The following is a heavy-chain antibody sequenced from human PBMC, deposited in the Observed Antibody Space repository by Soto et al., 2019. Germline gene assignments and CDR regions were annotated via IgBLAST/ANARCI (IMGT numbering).Heavy chain of an antibody. D-gene: IGHD3-10*01. V-gene: IGHV4-61*01. CDR1: GGSVSSGSYY. J-gene: IGHJ3*01. CDR3: ARVWGGVFDF. CDR2: IYYSGST. Sequence: PSETLSLTCTVSGGSVSSGSYYWSWIRQPPGKGLEWIGYIYYSGSTNYNPSLKSRVTISVDTSKNQFSLKLSSVTAADTAVYYCARVWGGVFDFWGQGKMVTASS.